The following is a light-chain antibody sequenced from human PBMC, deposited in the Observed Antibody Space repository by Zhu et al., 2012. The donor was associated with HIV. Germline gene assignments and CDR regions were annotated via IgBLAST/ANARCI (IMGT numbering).Light chain of an antibody. CDR2: GAS. CDR3: QQYGSSPWT. Sequence: EIVLTQSPGTLSVSPGERATLSCRAGQSLDSRLAWYQQKPGQAPRLLIYGASTRATGIPARFSGSGSGTEFTLTISRLEPEDFAVYYCQQYGSSPWTFGQGTKVEIK. V-gene: IGKV3-20*01. CDR1: QSLDSR. J-gene: IGKJ1*01.